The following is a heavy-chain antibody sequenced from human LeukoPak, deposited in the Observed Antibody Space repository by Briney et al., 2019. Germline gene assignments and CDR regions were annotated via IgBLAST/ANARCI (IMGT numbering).Heavy chain of an antibody. J-gene: IGHJ4*02. CDR2: ISGSGGST. D-gene: IGHD1-7*01. CDR1: GFTVSSNY. V-gene: IGHV3-23*01. Sequence: TGGSLRLSCAASGFTVSSNYMSWVRQAPGKGLEWVSAISGSGGSTYYADSVKGRFTISRDNSKNTLYLQMNSLRAEDTAVYYCAKDPPDVITGTQSSYWGQGTLVTVSS. CDR3: AKDPPDVITGTQSSY.